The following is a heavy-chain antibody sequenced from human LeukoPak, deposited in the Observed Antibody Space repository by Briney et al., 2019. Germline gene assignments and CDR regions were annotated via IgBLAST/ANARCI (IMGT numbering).Heavy chain of an antibody. Sequence: SETLSLTCTVSGGSISSYYWSWIRQPPGKGLEWIGYIYYSGSTNYNPSLKSQVTISVDTSKNQFSLKLSSVTAADTAVYYCARVSIADGDYYYGMDVWGQGTTVTVSS. CDR3: ARVSIADGDYYYGMDV. CDR1: GGSISSYY. V-gene: IGHV4-59*01. J-gene: IGHJ6*02. CDR2: IYYSGST. D-gene: IGHD6-6*01.